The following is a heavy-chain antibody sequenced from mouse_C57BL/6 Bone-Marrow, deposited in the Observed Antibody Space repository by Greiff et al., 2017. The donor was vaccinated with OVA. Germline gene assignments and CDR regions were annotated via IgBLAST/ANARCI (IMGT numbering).Heavy chain of an antibody. Sequence: VQLQQSGAELVRPGASVKLSCTASGFNIKDDYMHWVKQRPEQGLEWIGWIAPANGDTEYAQKFKGKATTTADTSSNTAYLQLSSLTSEDAAVYSCTTGFFGDWGQGTTLTVSS. CDR2: IAPANGDT. CDR1: GFNIKDDY. J-gene: IGHJ2*01. CDR3: TTGFFGD. V-gene: IGHV14-4*01.